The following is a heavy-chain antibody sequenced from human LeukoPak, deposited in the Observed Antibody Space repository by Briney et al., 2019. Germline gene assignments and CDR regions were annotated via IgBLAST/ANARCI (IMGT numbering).Heavy chain of an antibody. V-gene: IGHV3-48*03. CDR3: ALRANFDY. J-gene: IGHJ4*02. Sequence: PGGSLRLSCAASGFTFSSYEMNWVRQAPGKGLEWVSYISSSGSTIYYEDSVKGRFTISRDNAKNPLYLQMNSLRAEDTAVYYCALRANFDYWGRGTLVTVSS. CDR2: ISSSGSTI. CDR1: GFTFSSYE.